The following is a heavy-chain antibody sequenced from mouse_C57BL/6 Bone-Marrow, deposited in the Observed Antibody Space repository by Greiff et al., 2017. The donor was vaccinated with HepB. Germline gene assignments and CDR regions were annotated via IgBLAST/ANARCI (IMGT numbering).Heavy chain of an antibody. J-gene: IGHJ3*01. V-gene: IGHV1-80*01. D-gene: IGHD2-4*01. CDR3: ARGGEGLRRFAY. Sequence: QVHVKQSGAELVKPGASVKISCKASGYAFSSYWMNWVKQRPGKGLEWIGQIYPGDGDTNYNGKFKGKATLTADKSSSTAYMQLSSLTSEDSAVYYCARGGEGLRRFAYWGQGTLVTVSA. CDR2: IYPGDGDT. CDR1: GYAFSSYW.